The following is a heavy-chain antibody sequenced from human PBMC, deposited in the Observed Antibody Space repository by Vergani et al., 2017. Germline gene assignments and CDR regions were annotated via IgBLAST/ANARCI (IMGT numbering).Heavy chain of an antibody. Sequence: EVQLLESGGGLVQPGGSLRLSCAASGFTFSSYAMSWVRQAPGKGLEWVSAISGSGGSTYYADSVKGRFTISRDNYKNTLYLQMNRLRAEDTALYYCAKEPGIAAAGVVGFDYWGQGTLVTVSS. CDR3: AKEPGIAAAGVVGFDY. CDR2: ISGSGGST. J-gene: IGHJ4*02. D-gene: IGHD6-13*01. CDR1: GFTFSSYA. V-gene: IGHV3-23*01.